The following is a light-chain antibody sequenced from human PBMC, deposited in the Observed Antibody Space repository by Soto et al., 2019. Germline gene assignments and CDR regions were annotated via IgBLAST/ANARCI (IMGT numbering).Light chain of an antibody. CDR1: QSVSSN. V-gene: IGKV3-15*01. J-gene: IGKJ1*01. CDR3: QQYNSYSGT. CDR2: GAS. Sequence: EIVMTHSPATLSVSPWERATLSCRASQSVSSNLAWYQQKPGQAPRLLIYGASTRATGIPARFSGSGSGTDFTLTISSLQPDDFATYYCQQYNSYSGTFGQGTKVDIK.